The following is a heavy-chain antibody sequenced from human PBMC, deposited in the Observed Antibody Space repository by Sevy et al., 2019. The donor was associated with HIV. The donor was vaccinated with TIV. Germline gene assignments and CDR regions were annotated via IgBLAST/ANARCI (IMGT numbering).Heavy chain of an antibody. CDR1: GFTFSDYW. V-gene: IGHV3-7*01. CDR3: LRCGGDY. CDR2: INRDGSDK. J-gene: IGHJ4*02. D-gene: IGHD2-21*01. Sequence: GGSLRLSCVASGFTFSDYWMTWVRQAPGKGLEWGASINRDGSDKYHADSMKGRFTISRHNTKKSLVLQMNSLRVEDTAVYYCLRCGGDYWGQETLVTVSS.